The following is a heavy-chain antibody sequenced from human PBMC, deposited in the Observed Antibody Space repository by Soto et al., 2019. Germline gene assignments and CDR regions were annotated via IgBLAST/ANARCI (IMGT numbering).Heavy chain of an antibody. CDR3: ARDLNYGRFDY. CDR1: GFTFSSYS. CDR2: ISSSSSTI. J-gene: IGHJ4*02. Sequence: EVLLVESGGGLVQPGGSLRLSCAASGFTFSSYSMNWVRQAPGKGLEWVSYISSSSSTIYYADSVKGRFTISRDNAKNSLYLQMNSLRAEDTAVYYCARDLNYGRFDYWGQGTLVTVSS. D-gene: IGHD4-17*01. V-gene: IGHV3-48*01.